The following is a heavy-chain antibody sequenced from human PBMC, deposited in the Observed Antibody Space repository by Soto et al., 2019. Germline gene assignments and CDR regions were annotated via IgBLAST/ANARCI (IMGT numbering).Heavy chain of an antibody. CDR1: GFTFSSYS. CDR2: ISSSSSYI. Sequence: PGGSLRLSCAASGFTFSSYSMNWVRQAPGKGLEWVSSISSSSSYIYYADSVKGRFTISRDNAKNSLYLQMNSLRAEDTAVYYCASPPGNSYGYYYYYGMDVWGQGTTVTVS. J-gene: IGHJ6*02. D-gene: IGHD5-18*01. CDR3: ASPPGNSYGYYYYYGMDV. V-gene: IGHV3-21*01.